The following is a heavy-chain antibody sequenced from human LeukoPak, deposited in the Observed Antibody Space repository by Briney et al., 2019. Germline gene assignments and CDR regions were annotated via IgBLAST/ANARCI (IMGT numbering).Heavy chain of an antibody. CDR3: ARLGSGWSFDY. V-gene: IGHV5-10-1*01. CDR2: IDPSDSYT. J-gene: IGHJ4*02. D-gene: IGHD6-19*01. CDR1: GYSFTSYR. Sequence: GESLKISCKGSGYSFTSYRINWVRQMPGKGLEWMGTIDPSDSYTNSSPSLQGHVTMSTDKSISTAYLQWGSLKASDTAIYYCARLGSGWSFDYWGQGALVTVSS.